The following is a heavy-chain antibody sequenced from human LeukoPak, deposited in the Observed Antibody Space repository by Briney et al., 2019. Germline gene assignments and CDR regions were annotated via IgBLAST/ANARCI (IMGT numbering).Heavy chain of an antibody. CDR2: INHSGST. CDR3: ARGLSSSSWLYYFDY. V-gene: IGHV4-34*01. Sequence: SETLSLTCAVYGGSFSGYYWSWIRQPPGKGLEWIGGINHSGSTNYNPSLKSRVTISVDTSKNQFSLKLSSVTAADTAVYYCARGLSSSSWLYYFDYWGQGTLVTVSS. D-gene: IGHD6-13*01. J-gene: IGHJ4*02. CDR1: GGSFSGYY.